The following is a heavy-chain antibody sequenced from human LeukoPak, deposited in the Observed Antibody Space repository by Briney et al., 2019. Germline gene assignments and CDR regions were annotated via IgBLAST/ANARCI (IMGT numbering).Heavy chain of an antibody. D-gene: IGHD3-10*01. CDR2: FYPSGST. J-gene: IGHJ5*02. Sequence: PSETRSLTCTVSGASISSYYWAWIRQPAGKGLEWIGRFYPSGSTNYNPSLKSRVAMSVDASKNQFSLKLSSVTAADTAVYYCARDLFTLVRGVVRDNWLDPWGQGTLVTVSS. CDR1: GASISSYY. CDR3: ARDLFTLVRGVVRDNWLDP. V-gene: IGHV4-4*07.